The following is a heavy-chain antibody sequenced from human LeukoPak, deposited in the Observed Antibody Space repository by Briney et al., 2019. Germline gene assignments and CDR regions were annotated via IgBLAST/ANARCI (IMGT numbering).Heavy chain of an antibody. D-gene: IGHD6-19*01. CDR1: GYTFTGYY. V-gene: IGHV1-2*02. Sequence: TSVKVSCKASGYTFTGYYMHWVRQAHGQGPEWMGWINPNSGGTNYAQKFQGRVTMTRDTPLSTVYMELSRLRSDDTAVYYCATQATTGWHFSWGQGTLVTVSS. CDR2: INPNSGGT. J-gene: IGHJ5*02. CDR3: ATQATTGWHFS.